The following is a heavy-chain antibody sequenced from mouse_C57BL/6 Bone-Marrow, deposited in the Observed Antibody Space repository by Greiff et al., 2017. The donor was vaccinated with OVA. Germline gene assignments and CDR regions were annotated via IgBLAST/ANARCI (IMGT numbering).Heavy chain of an antibody. Sequence: QVQLKESGAELVKPGASVKMSCKASGYTFTTYPIEWMKQNHGKSLEWIGNFHPYNDDTQYNEKFKGKATLTVEKSSSTVYLELSLLTSDDSAVYYCARPGDYDGDWFAYWGQGTLVTVSA. J-gene: IGHJ3*01. CDR3: ARPGDYDGDWFAY. CDR1: GYTFTTYP. V-gene: IGHV1-47*01. D-gene: IGHD2-4*01. CDR2: FHPYNDDT.